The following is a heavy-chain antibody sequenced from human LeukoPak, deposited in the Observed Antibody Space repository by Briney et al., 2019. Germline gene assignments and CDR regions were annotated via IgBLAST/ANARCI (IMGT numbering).Heavy chain of an antibody. CDR3: AADSAYCGGDCYFPTY. J-gene: IGHJ4*02. V-gene: IGHV1-58*02. CDR1: GFTFTSSA. Sequence: GASVKVSCQASGFTFTSSAMQWVRQARGQRLEWIGWIVVGSGNTNYAQKFQERVTITRDMSTSTAYMELSSLRSEDTAVYYCAADSAYCGGDCYFPTYWGQGTLVTVSS. D-gene: IGHD2-21*02. CDR2: IVVGSGNT.